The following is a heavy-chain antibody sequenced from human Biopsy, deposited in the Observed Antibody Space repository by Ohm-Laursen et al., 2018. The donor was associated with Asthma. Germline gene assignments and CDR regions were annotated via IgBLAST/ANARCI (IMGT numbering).Heavy chain of an antibody. Sequence: SLRLSCTASGFAVSRDHMFWVRQAPGKELEWVGVISKNASTQDYADSVKGRFTMARDNSKNTLDLQMNSLREEDTAVYYCVRDGTDDAFDIWGQGTVVSVSS. CDR1: GFAVSRDH. CDR2: ISKNASTQ. V-gene: IGHV3-30*01. D-gene: IGHD1-1*01. J-gene: IGHJ3*02. CDR3: VRDGTDDAFDI.